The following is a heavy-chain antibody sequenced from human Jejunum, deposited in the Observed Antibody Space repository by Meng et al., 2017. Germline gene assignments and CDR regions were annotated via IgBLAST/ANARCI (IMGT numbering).Heavy chain of an antibody. J-gene: IGHJ4*02. D-gene: IGHD5-18*01. CDR2: IYYGGTT. Sequence: QVQLHESGPGLVRPSATLSLPCTVSGGSVSSGSYYWIWIRQPPGKGLEWIGYIYYGGTTNYNPSLKSRVTISADTSKNQFSLKLSSVTAADTAVYYCARGSRGYSYGWGQGTLVTVSS. CDR1: GGSVSSGSYY. V-gene: IGHV4-61*01. CDR3: ARGSRGYSYG.